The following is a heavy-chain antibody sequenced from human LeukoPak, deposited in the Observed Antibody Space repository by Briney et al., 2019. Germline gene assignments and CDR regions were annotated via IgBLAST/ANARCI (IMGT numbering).Heavy chain of an antibody. CDR1: GDSISSTNYY. CDR3: ARTRYYYNSRSYGAPYYFDY. V-gene: IGHV4-39*01. D-gene: IGHD3-10*01. J-gene: IGHJ4*02. Sequence: SETLSLTCTVSGDSISSTNYYWGWIRQPPGKGLEWIGSIYYSGSTYYNPSLESRVTISVDTSKNQFSLKLSSVTAADTAVYYCARTRYYYNSRSYGAPYYFDYWGQGTLVTVSS. CDR2: IYYSGST.